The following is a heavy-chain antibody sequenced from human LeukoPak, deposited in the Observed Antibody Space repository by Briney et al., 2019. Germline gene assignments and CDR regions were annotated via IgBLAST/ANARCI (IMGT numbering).Heavy chain of an antibody. CDR1: GGSISSGGYY. V-gene: IGHV4-31*03. CDR3: ARESGVTHYYYGMDV. CDR2: IYYSGST. D-gene: IGHD2-21*02. Sequence: SQTLSLTCTVSGGSISSGGYYWSWIRQHPGKGLEWIGYIYYSGSTYYNPSLKSRVTISVDTSKNQFSLKLSSETAADTAVYYCARESGVTHYYYGMDVWGKGTTVTVSS. J-gene: IGHJ6*04.